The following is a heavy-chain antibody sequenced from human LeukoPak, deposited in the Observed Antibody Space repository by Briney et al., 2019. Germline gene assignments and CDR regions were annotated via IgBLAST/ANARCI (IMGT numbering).Heavy chain of an antibody. D-gene: IGHD3-16*01. Sequence: GESLKISCKGSGSTFTNNWIAWVRQMPGKGLECMGIIYPGDSDTRYSPSFQGQVTISADKSISTAYLQWSSLKASDTAMYYCASRRGPGGVDGMDVWGQGTTVTVSS. J-gene: IGHJ6*02. CDR1: GSTFTNNW. CDR3: ASRRGPGGVDGMDV. CDR2: IYPGDSDT. V-gene: IGHV5-51*01.